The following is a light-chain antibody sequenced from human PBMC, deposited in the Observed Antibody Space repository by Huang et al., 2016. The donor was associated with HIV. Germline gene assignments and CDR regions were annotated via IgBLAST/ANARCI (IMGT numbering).Light chain of an antibody. CDR1: QTLLYNSNNKNY. J-gene: IGKJ4*01. CDR2: WAS. Sequence: DIVMTQSPDYLAVSLGERATINCKSSQTLLYNSNNKNYLAWYQQKRGKPPKLLIYWASTRESGIPDRFSGGGSGTDFTLTISGLQPEDVAVYYCQQYYGTPLTFGEGTKVEI. V-gene: IGKV4-1*01. CDR3: QQYYGTPLT.